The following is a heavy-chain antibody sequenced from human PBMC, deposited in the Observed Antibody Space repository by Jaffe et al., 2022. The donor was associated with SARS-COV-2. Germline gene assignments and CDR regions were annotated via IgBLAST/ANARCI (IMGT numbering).Heavy chain of an antibody. CDR1: GGSFSGYY. D-gene: IGHD6-6*01. J-gene: IGHJ4*02. CDR3: ARRGSSSSTGSFDY. CDR2: INHSGST. Sequence: QVQLQQWGAGLLKPSETLSLTCAVYGGSFSGYYWSWIRQPPGKGLEWIGEINHSGSTNYNPSLKSRVTISVDTSKNQFSLKLSSVTAADTAVYYCARRGSSSSTGSFDYWGQGTLVTVSS. V-gene: IGHV4-34*01.